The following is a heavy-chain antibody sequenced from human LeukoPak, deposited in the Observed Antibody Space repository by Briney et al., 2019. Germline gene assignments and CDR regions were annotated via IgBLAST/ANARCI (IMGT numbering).Heavy chain of an antibody. J-gene: IGHJ6*02. CDR1: GGSFSGYY. CDR2: INHGGST. CDR3: ARSLVLSYTQVVWGMDV. D-gene: IGHD2-8*01. Sequence: SETLSLTCAVYGGSFSGYYWSWIRQPPGKGLEWIGEINHGGSTSYNPSLKSRVTISVDTSKNQFSLKLSSVTAADTAVYYCARSLVLSYTQVVWGMDVWGQGTTVTVSS. V-gene: IGHV4-34*09.